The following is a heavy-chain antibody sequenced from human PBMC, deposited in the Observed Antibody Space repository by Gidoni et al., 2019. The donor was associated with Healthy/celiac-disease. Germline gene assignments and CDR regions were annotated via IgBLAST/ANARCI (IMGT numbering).Heavy chain of an antibody. CDR2: ISGSGGST. CDR1: GFTFRRSA. Sequence: EVQLLESGGGLVQPGGSLRLSCAASGFTFRRSAMSWVRQPPGKGLEWVSAISGSGGSTYYADSVKGRFTISRDNSKNTLYLQMNSLRAEDTAVYYCAKDGITYYDFWSGYYTGGEIRYFDYWGQGTLVTVSS. D-gene: IGHD3-3*01. V-gene: IGHV3-23*01. CDR3: AKDGITYYDFWSGYYTGGEIRYFDY. J-gene: IGHJ4*02.